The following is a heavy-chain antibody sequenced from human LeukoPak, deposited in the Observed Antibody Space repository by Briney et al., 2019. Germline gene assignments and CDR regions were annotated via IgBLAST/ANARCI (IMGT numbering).Heavy chain of an antibody. CDR3: ARDFVGPKYHGMDV. D-gene: IGHD6-6*01. J-gene: IGHJ6*02. Sequence: SETLSLTCTVSGGSISSYYWSWIRQPPGKVLEWIGYIYYSGSTNYNPSLKSRVTISVDTSKNQFSLKLSSVTAADTAVYYCARDFVGPKYHGMDVWGQGTTVSVSS. CDR2: IYYSGST. V-gene: IGHV4-59*01. CDR1: GGSISSYY.